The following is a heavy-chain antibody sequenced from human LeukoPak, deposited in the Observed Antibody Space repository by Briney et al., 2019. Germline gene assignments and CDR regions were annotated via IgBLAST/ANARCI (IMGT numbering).Heavy chain of an antibody. CDR3: ARGTTDYYYYGMDV. Sequence: GRSLRLSCAASGFTVSSNYVSWVRQAPGKGLEWVSVIYSGGSTYYADSVKGRFTISRDNSKNTLYLQMNSLRAEDTAVYYCARGTTDYYYYGMDVWGQGTTVTVSS. D-gene: IGHD2/OR15-2a*01. V-gene: IGHV3-53*01. J-gene: IGHJ6*02. CDR2: IYSGGST. CDR1: GFTVSSNY.